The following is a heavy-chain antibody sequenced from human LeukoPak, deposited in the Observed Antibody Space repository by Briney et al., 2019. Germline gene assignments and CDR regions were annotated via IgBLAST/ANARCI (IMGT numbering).Heavy chain of an antibody. Sequence: KPSQTLSLTRTVSGGSISSGASYWSWIRPPPGKGLEWIVYIYYSGSTYYNPSLKSRVTISVDTSKNQSSLKLSSVTAADTAVYYGASDPMQAAAGSDAFDIWGQGTMVTVSS. V-gene: IGHV4-30-4*01. CDR3: ASDPMQAAAGSDAFDI. D-gene: IGHD6-13*01. CDR2: IYYSGST. J-gene: IGHJ3*02. CDR1: GGSISSGASY.